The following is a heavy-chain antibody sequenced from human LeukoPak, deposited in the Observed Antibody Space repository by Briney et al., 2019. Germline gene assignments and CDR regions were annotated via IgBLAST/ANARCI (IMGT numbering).Heavy chain of an antibody. V-gene: IGHV3-53*01. J-gene: IGHJ3*01. CDR3: ARRYCSTCPTGHAFDL. D-gene: IGHD2-2*01. CDR1: GFSVNSYY. CDR2: LSSGDNT. Sequence: GGSLRLSCAASGFSVNSYYMSWVRQAPGRGPEWVSALSSGDNTHYADSVNGRFTISRDNSKNTLYLQLNSLRAEDTAVYYCARRYCSTCPTGHAFDLWGQGTMVTVSS.